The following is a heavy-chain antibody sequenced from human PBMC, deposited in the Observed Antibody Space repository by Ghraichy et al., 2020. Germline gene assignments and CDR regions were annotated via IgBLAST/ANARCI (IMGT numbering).Heavy chain of an antibody. D-gene: IGHD6-19*01. CDR3: AGGSGWASDY. CDR1: GFTFSAFW. CDR2: INQDGSEE. Sequence: LSLTCAASGFTFSAFWMTWVRQAPGKGLEWVANINQDGSEESYMDSVKGRFTISRDNAKNSVYLQMNSLRVEDTAVYYCAGGSGWASDYWGQGTLVTVSS. V-gene: IGHV3-7*01. J-gene: IGHJ4*02.